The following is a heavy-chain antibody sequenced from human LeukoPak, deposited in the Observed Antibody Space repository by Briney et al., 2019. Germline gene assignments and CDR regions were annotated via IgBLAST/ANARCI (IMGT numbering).Heavy chain of an antibody. J-gene: IGHJ6*03. Sequence: ASVKVSCKASGYTFTGYYMHWVRQAPGQGLEWMGWINPNSGGTNYAQKFQGRVTMTRDTSISTAYMELSRLRSDDTAVHYCARGTAAMAYSDYYYMDVWGKGTTVTVSS. CDR2: INPNSGGT. V-gene: IGHV1-2*02. D-gene: IGHD5-18*01. CDR1: GYTFTGYY. CDR3: ARGTAAMAYSDYYYMDV.